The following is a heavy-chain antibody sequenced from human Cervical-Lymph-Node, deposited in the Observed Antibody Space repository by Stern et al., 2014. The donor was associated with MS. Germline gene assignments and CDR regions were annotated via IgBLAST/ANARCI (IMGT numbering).Heavy chain of an antibody. D-gene: IGHD1-7*01. CDR1: GFSLSTSGVG. CDR2: IYWDDAK. J-gene: IGHJ5*02. CDR3: AHRPRPWNYVDWFDP. V-gene: IGHV2-5*02. Sequence: QITLKESGPTLVKPTQTLTLTCTFSGFSLSTSGVGVGWIRQPPGKALEWLALIYWDDAKRYSPSLKSSPTITKDTTKNQVVLIMTNMDPVDTATYYCAHRPRPWNYVDWFDPWGQGTLVTVSS.